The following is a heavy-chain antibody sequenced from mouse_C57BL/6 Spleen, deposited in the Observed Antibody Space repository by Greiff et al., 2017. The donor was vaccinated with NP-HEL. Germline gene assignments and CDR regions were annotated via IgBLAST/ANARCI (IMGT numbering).Heavy chain of an antibody. D-gene: IGHD1-2*01. CDR3: TTALLRLAWFAY. CDR1: GFNFKDDY. J-gene: IGHJ3*01. CDR2: IDPENGDT. V-gene: IGHV14-4*01. Sequence: VQLQQSGAELVRPGASVKLSCTASGFNFKDDYMHWVKQRPEQGLEWIGWIDPENGDTEYASKFQGKATITADTSSNTAYLQLSSLTSEDTAVNYCTTALLRLAWFAYWGQGTLVTVSA.